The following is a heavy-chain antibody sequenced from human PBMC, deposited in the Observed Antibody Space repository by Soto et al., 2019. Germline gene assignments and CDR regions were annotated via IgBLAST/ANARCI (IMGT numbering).Heavy chain of an antibody. CDR3: ERGIMAIGGFYCNYDMAA. CDR2: IYYSGST. J-gene: IGHJ6*03. V-gene: IGHV4-59*01. CDR1: GGSIISYY. Sequence: SETLCLTCTVSGGSIISYYWSWIRQPPGKGLEWSGYIYYSGSTNYNHSLKSRVTISVDTSKNQFSLKLSSVTAADTAVYYCERGIMAIGGFYCNYDMAAGGKGTTVNVSS. D-gene: IGHD3-10*01.